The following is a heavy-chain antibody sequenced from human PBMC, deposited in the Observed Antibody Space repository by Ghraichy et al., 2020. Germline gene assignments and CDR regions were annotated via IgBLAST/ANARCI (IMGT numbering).Heavy chain of an antibody. D-gene: IGHD2-21*02. CDR2: IKHDGSET. CDR1: GFTFSRYW. V-gene: IGHV3-7*01. CDR3: ARDLWVTAPGI. Sequence: GGSLRLSCAASGFTFSRYWMTWVRQAPGKGLECVANIKHDGSETYYVDSVKGRFTISRDNARNSLYLQLNRLRAEDTAVYYCARDLWVTAPGIWGQGTMVTVSS. J-gene: IGHJ3*02.